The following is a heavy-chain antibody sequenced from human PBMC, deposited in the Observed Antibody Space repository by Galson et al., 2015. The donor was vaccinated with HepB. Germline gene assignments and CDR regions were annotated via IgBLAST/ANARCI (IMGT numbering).Heavy chain of an antibody. D-gene: IGHD6-19*01. CDR2: INQDGSQK. Sequence: SLRLSCAASGFTFNVYWMTWVRQAPGKGLEWVANINQDGSQKYFVDSVKGRFTISRDNAKKSLDLQMSTLRAEDTAVYYCARQRSGWWGHCDYWGQGVLVTVSS. CDR3: ARQRSGWWGHCDY. J-gene: IGHJ4*02. CDR1: GFTFNVYW. V-gene: IGHV3-7*03.